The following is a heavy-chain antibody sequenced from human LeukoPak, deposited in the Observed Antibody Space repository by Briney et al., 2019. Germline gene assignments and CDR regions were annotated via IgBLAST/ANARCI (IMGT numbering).Heavy chain of an antibody. CDR1: GGSISSYY. V-gene: IGHV4-59*01. CDR2: IYYSGST. D-gene: IGHD3-22*01. CDR3: ARGDDSSGYYYDLEFDY. Sequence: SETLSLTCTVSGGSISSYYWSWIRQPPGKGLEWFGYIYYSGSTNYNPSLKSRVTISVDTSKNQFSLKLSSVTAADTAVYYCARGDDSSGYYYDLEFDYWGQGTLVTVSS. J-gene: IGHJ4*02.